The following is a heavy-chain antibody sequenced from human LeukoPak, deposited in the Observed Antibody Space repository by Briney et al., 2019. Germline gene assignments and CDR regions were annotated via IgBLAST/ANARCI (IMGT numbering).Heavy chain of an antibody. CDR1: GGSISSSNW. CDR2: IYHSGST. Sequence: PSETLSLTCAVSGGSISSSNWWSWVRQPPGKGLEWIGQIYHSGSTNYNPSLKSRVTISVDKSKNQFSLKLRSVAAADTAVYYCAREGGPYRPLDYSGQGTLVTVSS. J-gene: IGHJ4*02. V-gene: IGHV4-4*02. CDR3: AREGGPYRPLDY.